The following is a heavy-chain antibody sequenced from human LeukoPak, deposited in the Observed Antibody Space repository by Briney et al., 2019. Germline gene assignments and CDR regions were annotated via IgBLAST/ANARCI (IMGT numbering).Heavy chain of an antibody. Sequence: GGSLRLSCTVSGFTLSSYEMSWIRQAPGKGLEWASSIDYDGGSGHYADSVKGRFTISRDNAKNSLYLQMNSLRAEDTALYYCARVPLMVYDNWFDPWGQGTLVTVSS. J-gene: IGHJ5*02. V-gene: IGHV3-20*04. CDR3: ARVPLMVYDNWFDP. CDR2: IDYDGGSG. CDR1: GFTLSSYE. D-gene: IGHD2-8*01.